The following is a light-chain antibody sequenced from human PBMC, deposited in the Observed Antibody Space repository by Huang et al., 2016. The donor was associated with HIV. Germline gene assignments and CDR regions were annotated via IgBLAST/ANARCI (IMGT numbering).Light chain of an antibody. CDR3: MQALQTPYT. Sequence: DIVMTQSTLYLPVTPGEPASISCRSSQSLLHSNGYNYLDWYLQKPGQSPQLLIYLCSNRASGVPDRFSGSGSGTDFTLKISRVEAEDVGVYYCMQALQTPYTFGQGTKLEIK. J-gene: IGKJ2*01. CDR1: QSLLHSNGYNY. CDR2: LCS. V-gene: IGKV2-28*01.